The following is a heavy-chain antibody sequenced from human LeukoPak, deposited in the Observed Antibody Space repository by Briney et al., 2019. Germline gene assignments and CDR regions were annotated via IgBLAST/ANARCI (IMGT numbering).Heavy chain of an antibody. J-gene: IGHJ4*02. CDR3: ARETSFRYYDIWSGWDY. D-gene: IGHD3-3*01. Sequence: SQTLSLTCAISGDSVSSNSAAWNWIRQSPSRGLEWLGRTFYRSKWYNDYAVSVKSRITINPDTSKNQVSLQLNSVTPEDSAVYYCARETSFRYYDIWSGWDYWGQGTLATVSS. CDR2: TFYRSKWYN. V-gene: IGHV6-1*01. CDR1: GDSVSSNSAA.